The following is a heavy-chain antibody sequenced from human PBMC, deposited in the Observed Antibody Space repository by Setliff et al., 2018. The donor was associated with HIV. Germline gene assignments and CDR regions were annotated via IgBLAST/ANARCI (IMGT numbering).Heavy chain of an antibody. CDR3: ARVLYYYDSSGPPGY. CDR2: INAGNGNT. V-gene: IGHV1-3*01. J-gene: IGHJ4*02. D-gene: IGHD3-22*01. CDR1: GYTFTSYA. Sequence: ASVKVSCKASGYTFTSYAMHWVRQAPGQRLEWMGWINAGNGNTKYSQKFQGRVTITRDTSASTAYMEPSSLRSEDTAVYYCARVLYYYDSSGPPGYWGQGTLVTVSS.